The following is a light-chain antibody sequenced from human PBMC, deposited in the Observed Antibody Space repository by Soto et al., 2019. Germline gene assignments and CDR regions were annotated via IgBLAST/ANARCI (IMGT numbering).Light chain of an antibody. V-gene: IGLV2-18*02. CDR1: SSDVGSYNR. CDR3: NSYTGSSTYV. Sequence: QPRSVAGASGPAVAISCTRTSSDVGSYNRVSWYQQPPGKAPKLMIYDVSKRPSGVPDRFSGSKSGNTASLTISGLQAEDEADYYCNSYTGSSTYVFGTGTKVTVL. J-gene: IGLJ1*01. CDR2: DVS.